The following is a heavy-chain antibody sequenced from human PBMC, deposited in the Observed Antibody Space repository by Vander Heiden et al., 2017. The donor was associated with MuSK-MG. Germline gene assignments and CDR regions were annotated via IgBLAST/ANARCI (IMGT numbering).Heavy chain of an antibody. CDR1: GYTFTSYD. CDR2: MNPNSGNT. Sequence: QVQLVQSGAEVKKPGAAVKISCKASGYTFTSYDISWGRQATGQGREWIGWMNPNSGNTAYAQKFQGRGTISRNTSISTAYMELSSLTSEETAVYYCARDTGGYDCSGYYSDWFDPWGQGTLVTVSS. V-gene: IGHV1-8*03. J-gene: IGHJ5*02. CDR3: ARDTGGYDCSGYYSDWFDP. D-gene: IGHD3-22*01.